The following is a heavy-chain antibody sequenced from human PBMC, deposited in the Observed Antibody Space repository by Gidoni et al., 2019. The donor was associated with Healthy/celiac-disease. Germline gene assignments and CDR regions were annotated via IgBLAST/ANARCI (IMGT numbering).Heavy chain of an antibody. CDR1: GFPFSTYT. J-gene: IGHJ4*02. D-gene: IGHD4-17*01. CDR2: ISYDGSNK. V-gene: IGHV3-30-3*01. Sequence: QVQLVESGGGVVQPGRSLRLSCAASGFPFSTYTMHWVRQAPGKGLGWVAVISYDGSNKYYADSVKGRFTISRDNSKNTLYLQMNSLRAEDTAVYYCARGRALTVTAGGYYFDYWGQGTLVTVSS. CDR3: ARGRALTVTAGGYYFDY.